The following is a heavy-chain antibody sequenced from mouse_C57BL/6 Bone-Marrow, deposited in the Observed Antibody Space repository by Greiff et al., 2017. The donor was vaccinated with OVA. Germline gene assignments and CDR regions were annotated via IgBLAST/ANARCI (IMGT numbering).Heavy chain of an antibody. J-gene: IGHJ3*01. V-gene: IGHV6-3*01. CDR3: TGDGGLRRRAWFAY. CDR1: GFTFSNYW. Sequence: EVQLVESGGGLVQPGGSMKLSCVASGFTFSNYWMNWVRQSPEKGLEWVAQIRLKSDNYATHYAESVKGRFTISRDDSKSSVYLQMNNLRAEDTGIYYCTGDGGLRRRAWFAYWGQRTLVTVSA. D-gene: IGHD2-4*01. CDR2: IRLKSDNYAT.